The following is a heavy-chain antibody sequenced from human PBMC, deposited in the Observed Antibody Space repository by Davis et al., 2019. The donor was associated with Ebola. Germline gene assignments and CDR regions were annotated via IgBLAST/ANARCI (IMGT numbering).Heavy chain of an antibody. CDR1: GLTFTDSA. V-gene: IGHV3-73*01. CDR3: TVRFDY. Sequence: GESLKISCVASGLTFTDSAIHWVRQAPGKGLEWVGRVRSKANFYETSYGASVRGRFIISRDDSKKMAYLQMNSLQTGYTAIYYCTVRFDYWGRGTLVTVSS. J-gene: IGHJ4*02. CDR2: VRSKANFYET.